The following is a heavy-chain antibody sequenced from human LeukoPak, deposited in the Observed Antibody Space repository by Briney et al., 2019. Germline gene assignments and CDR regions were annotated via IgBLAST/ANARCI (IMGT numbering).Heavy chain of an antibody. CDR2: IYYSGST. CDR1: GGSISSGDYH. CDR3: ARHPEITIFGVGSEWFDP. V-gene: IGHV4-30-4*08. D-gene: IGHD3-3*01. J-gene: IGHJ5*02. Sequence: PSQTLSLTCTVSGGSISSGDYHWSWIRQPPGKGLEWIGYIYYSGSTYYNPSLKSRVTISVDTSKNQFSLKLSSVTAADTAVYYCARHPEITIFGVGSEWFDPWGQGTLVTVSS.